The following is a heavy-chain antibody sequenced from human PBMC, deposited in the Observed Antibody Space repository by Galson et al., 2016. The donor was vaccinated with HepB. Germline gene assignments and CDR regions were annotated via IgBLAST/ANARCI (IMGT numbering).Heavy chain of an antibody. CDR1: GFTFRNYG. D-gene: IGHD2-2*01. CDR2: ISRSGDST. Sequence: SLRLSCAASGFTFRNYGMTWVRQAPGKGLEVVSSISRSGDSTDYADSVKGRFTISRDNSKNTLSLQMKSLTADDTAIYYCGQGSTAPAVWGKGTTVTVSS. CDR3: GQGSTAPAV. J-gene: IGHJ6*04. V-gene: IGHV3-23*01.